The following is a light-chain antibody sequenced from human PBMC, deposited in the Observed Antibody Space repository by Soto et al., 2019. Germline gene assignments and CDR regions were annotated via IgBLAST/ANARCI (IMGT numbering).Light chain of an antibody. Sequence: EVVLTQSPGTLSLSAGERATLSCRASQSVADNYFAWYQQKPGQAPRLLIYAASTRAAGIPDIFSGSGSGTDVTLTISRLEPEDFGVYFCHHYTRSPIFTFGPGTTVD. J-gene: IGKJ3*01. CDR2: AAS. CDR1: QSVADNY. CDR3: HHYTRSPIFT. V-gene: IGKV3-20*01.